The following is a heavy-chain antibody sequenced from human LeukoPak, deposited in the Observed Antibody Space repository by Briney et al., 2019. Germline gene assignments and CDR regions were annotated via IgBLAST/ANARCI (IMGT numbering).Heavy chain of an antibody. CDR3: AKSNGYGLVDI. CDR1: GGSFSGYY. CDR2: INHSGST. Sequence: PSETLSLTCAVYGGSFSGYYWSWIRQPPGKGLEWIGEINHSGSTNYNPSLKSRVTISVDTSKNQFSLKLNSATAADTAVYYCAKSNGYGLVDIWGQGTMVTVSS. J-gene: IGHJ3*02. V-gene: IGHV4-34*01. D-gene: IGHD3-10*01.